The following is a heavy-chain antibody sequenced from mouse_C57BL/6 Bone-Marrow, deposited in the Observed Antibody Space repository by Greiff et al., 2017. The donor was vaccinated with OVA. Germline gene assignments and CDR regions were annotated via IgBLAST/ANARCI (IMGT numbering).Heavy chain of an antibody. CDR1: GFTFSDYY. CDR3: ARSLRRGYAMDY. V-gene: IGHV5-12*01. CDR2: ISNGGGST. J-gene: IGHJ4*01. Sequence: EVQLVESGGGLVQPGGSLKLSCAASGFTFSDYYMYWVRQTPEKRLEWVAYISNGGGSTYYPDTVKGRCTISRDNAKNTLYLQMSRLKSEDTAMYYCARSLRRGYAMDYWGQGTSVTVSS. D-gene: IGHD2-12*01.